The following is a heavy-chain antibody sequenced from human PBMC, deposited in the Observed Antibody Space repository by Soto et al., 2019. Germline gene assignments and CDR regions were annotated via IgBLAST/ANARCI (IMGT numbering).Heavy chain of an antibody. J-gene: IGHJ4*02. D-gene: IGHD6-19*01. CDR1: GYTLTELS. CDR2: FDPEDGET. Sequence: ASVQVSCKVSGYTLTELSMHWVRQAPGKGLEWMGGFDPEDGETIYAQKFQGRVTMTEDTSTDTAYMELSSLRSEDTAVYYCATDGSSDTGYSSGWYFVYWGQGTLVTVSS. CDR3: ATDGSSDTGYSSGWYFVY. V-gene: IGHV1-24*01.